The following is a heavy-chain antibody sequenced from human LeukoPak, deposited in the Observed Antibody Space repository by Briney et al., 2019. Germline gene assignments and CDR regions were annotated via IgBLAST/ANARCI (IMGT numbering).Heavy chain of an antibody. CDR2: INPNSGGT. Sequence: ASVKVSCKASGYTFTGYYMHWVRQAPGQGLEWMGWINPNSGGTNYAQKFQGRVTMTRDTSISTAYMELSRLRSDDTAVYYCARAFRVDTAMALFDYWGQGTLVTVSS. J-gene: IGHJ4*02. CDR3: ARAFRVDTAMALFDY. CDR1: GYTFTGYY. V-gene: IGHV1-2*02. D-gene: IGHD5-18*01.